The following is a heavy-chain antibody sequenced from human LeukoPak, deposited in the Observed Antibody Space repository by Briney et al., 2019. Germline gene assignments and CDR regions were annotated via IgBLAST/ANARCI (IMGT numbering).Heavy chain of an antibody. CDR1: GYTFTSYG. CDR3: AGSLGYCTSNVCYLKY. D-gene: IGHD2-8*01. Sequence: ASVKVPCKASGYTFTSYGISWVRQAPGQGLEWMGWISAYNGNTNYAQKLQGRVTMTTDTYTNTAYMELRSLRSDDTAVYYCAGSLGYCTSNVCYLKYWGQGTLVTVSS. CDR2: ISAYNGNT. V-gene: IGHV1-18*01. J-gene: IGHJ4*02.